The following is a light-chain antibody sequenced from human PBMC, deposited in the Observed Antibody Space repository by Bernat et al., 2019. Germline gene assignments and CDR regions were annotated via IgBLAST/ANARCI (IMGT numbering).Light chain of an antibody. J-gene: IGKJ2*01. CDR3: HQYNSYPYT. CDR1: QSISNW. CDR2: QAS. V-gene: IGKV1-5*03. Sequence: DIQMTQFPSTLSASVGDRVTITYRASQSISNWLAWYQQKPGQAPNLLIYQASTLESGVPSRFSGSGSGTEFTLTISSLQPDDSATYYCHQYNSYPYTFGQGTKLETK.